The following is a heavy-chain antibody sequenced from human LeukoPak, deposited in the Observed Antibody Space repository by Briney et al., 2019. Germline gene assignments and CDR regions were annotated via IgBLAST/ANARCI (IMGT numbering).Heavy chain of an antibody. CDR3: ARQKVVAAPFDY. CDR2: IYPGDSDT. D-gene: IGHD2-15*01. Sequence: GESPKISCKGSGYSFTSYWIGWVRPMPGKGLEWIGIIYPGDSDTRYSPSFQGQVTISADKSISTAYLQWSSLKASDTAMYYCARQKVVAAPFDYWGQGTLVTVSS. V-gene: IGHV5-51*01. CDR1: GYSFTSYW. J-gene: IGHJ4*02.